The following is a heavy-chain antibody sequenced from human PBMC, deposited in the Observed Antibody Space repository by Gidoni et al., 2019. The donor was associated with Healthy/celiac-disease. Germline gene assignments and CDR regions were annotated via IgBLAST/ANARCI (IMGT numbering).Heavy chain of an antibody. Sequence: EVQLVKSGGVVVQPGGSLRLPCAASGFTFDAYTMPWVRQAPGKGLEWVSLISWDGGSTYYADSVKGRFTISRDNSKNSLYLQMNSLRTEDTALYYCAKDSDGDPSIGYFDYWGQGTLVTVSS. J-gene: IGHJ4*02. CDR1: GFTFDAYT. V-gene: IGHV3-43*01. D-gene: IGHD6-6*01. CDR2: ISWDGGST. CDR3: AKDSDGDPSIGYFDY.